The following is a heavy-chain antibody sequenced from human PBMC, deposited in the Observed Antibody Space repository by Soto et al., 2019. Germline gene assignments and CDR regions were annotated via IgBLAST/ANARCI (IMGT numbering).Heavy chain of an antibody. Sequence: SETLSLTCTVSGGSISSYYWSWIRQPPGKGLEWIGYIYYSGSTNYNPSLKSRVTISVDTSKNQFSLKLSSVTAADTAGYYCARDNLAPKNSSSWYWLGGSDPDYYYYGMDVWGQGTTVTVSS. J-gene: IGHJ6*02. CDR1: GGSISSYY. CDR2: IYYSGST. V-gene: IGHV4-59*01. D-gene: IGHD6-13*01. CDR3: ARDNLAPKNSSSWYWLGGSDPDYYYYGMDV.